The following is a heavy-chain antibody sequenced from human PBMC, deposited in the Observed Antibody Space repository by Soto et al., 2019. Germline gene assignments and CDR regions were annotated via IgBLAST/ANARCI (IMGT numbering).Heavy chain of an antibody. J-gene: IGHJ6*02. V-gene: IGHV1-69*01. CDR1: GGTFSSYA. CDR2: IIPISDTT. CDR3: ARSQGSSTSLEIYYYYCYGMDV. D-gene: IGHD2-2*01. Sequence: QVQLVQSGAEVKKPGSSVKVSCKASGGTFSSYAISWVRQAPGQGLEWMGGIIPISDTTNYAQKFQGRVTITADESTSTDYMELRSLRSEDTAVYYCARSQGSSTSLEIYYYYCYGMDVWGQGTTVTVSS.